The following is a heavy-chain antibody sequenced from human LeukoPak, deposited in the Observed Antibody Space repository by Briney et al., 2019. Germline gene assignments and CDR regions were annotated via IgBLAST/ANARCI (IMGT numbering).Heavy chain of an antibody. J-gene: IGHJ5*02. CDR1: GYTFTGYY. Sequence: ASVKVSCKASGYTFTGYYMHWVQQAPGQGLEWMGWINPNSGGTNYAQKFQGRVTMTRDTSISTAYMELSRLRSDDTAVYYCARDRDVRADNWFDPWGQGTLVTVSS. D-gene: IGHD3-10*01. V-gene: IGHV1-2*02. CDR3: ARDRDVRADNWFDP. CDR2: INPNSGGT.